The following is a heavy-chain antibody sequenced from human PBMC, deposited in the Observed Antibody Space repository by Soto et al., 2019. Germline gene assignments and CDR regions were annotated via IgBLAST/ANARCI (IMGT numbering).Heavy chain of an antibody. CDR2: ISTTSTPI. CDR3: ARYDYGNYGGAFDI. V-gene: IGHV3-48*01. D-gene: IGHD4-17*01. Sequence: LRLSCAASGFTFSSYSMNWVRQAPGKGLEWVSFISTTSTPIYYADSVKGRFTISRDNVKNSLYLQMNSLRAEDAAVYYCARYDYGNYGGAFDIWGQGTVVTVSS. J-gene: IGHJ3*02. CDR1: GFTFSSYS.